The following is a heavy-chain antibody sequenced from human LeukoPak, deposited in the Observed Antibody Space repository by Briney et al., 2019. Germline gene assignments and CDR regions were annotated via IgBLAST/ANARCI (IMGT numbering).Heavy chain of an antibody. Sequence: PGGSLRLSCAASGFTFNSYAMSWVRRAPGKGLEWVSGISGSGGSTYYTDSVKGRFTISRDNSKNTPYLQMNSLRAEDTAVYYCAIVTTDRPFDYWGQGTLVTVSS. CDR3: AIVTTDRPFDY. V-gene: IGHV3-23*01. J-gene: IGHJ4*02. CDR1: GFTFNSYA. CDR2: ISGSGGST. D-gene: IGHD4-17*01.